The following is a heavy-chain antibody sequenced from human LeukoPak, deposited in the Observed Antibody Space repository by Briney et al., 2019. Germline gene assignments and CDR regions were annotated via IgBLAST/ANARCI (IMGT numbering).Heavy chain of an antibody. V-gene: IGHV3-30*01. CDR2: ISNDRSNK. Sequence: GGSLRLSCAASGFTFSSYAMHWVRQAPGKGLEWVAVISNDRSNKYYADSVKGRFTISRDNSKNTLYLQMNSLRAEDTAVYYCARETYYFDYWGQGTLVTVSS. CDR3: ARETYYFDY. CDR1: GFTFSSYA. J-gene: IGHJ4*02.